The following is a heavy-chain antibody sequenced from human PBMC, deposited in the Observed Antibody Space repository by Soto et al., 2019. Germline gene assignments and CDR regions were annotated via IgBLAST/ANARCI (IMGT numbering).Heavy chain of an antibody. V-gene: IGHV3-30*18. D-gene: IGHD3-16*01. CDR3: AKQHDLGGLEDS. CDR1: GLTVGDFG. CDR2: VSHDGSRQ. Sequence: HPGGSLRLSCAGSGLTVGDFGIDCVRQAPGKGLQWVAVVSHDGSRQYYADSVKGRFTVTRDNSHNLAYLQMRRLTIADTATYYCAKQHDLGGLEDSWGQGTLVTVSS. J-gene: IGHJ4*02.